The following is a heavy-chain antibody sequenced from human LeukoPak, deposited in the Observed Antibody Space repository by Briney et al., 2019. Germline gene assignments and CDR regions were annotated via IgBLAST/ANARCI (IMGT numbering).Heavy chain of an antibody. CDR3: AREVVGATNFDY. CDR2: IIPIFGTA. V-gene: IGHV1-69*13. CDR1: GGTFSSYA. J-gene: IGHJ4*02. Sequence: VASVKVSCKASGGTFSSYAISWVRQAPGQGLEWMGGIIPIFGTANYAQKFQGRVTITADESASTAYMELSSLRSEDTAVYYCAREVVGATNFDYWGQGTLVTVSS. D-gene: IGHD1-26*01.